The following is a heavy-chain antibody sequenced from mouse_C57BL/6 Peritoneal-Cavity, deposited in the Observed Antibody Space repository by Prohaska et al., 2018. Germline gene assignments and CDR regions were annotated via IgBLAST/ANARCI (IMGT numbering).Heavy chain of an antibody. D-gene: IGHD2-3*01. V-gene: IGHV1-75*01. CDR1: GYTFTDYY. CDR3: ARGDDGYNGFAY. J-gene: IGHJ3*01. Sequence: QVQLQRSGPALVKPGASVKLSCKASGYTFTDYYINWVKQRPGQGLEWIGWIFPGSGSTYYNEKFKGKATLTVDKSASIAYMLRSSLTSEDSAVYFCARGDDGYNGFAYWSQGTRVTVSA. CDR2: IFPGSGST.